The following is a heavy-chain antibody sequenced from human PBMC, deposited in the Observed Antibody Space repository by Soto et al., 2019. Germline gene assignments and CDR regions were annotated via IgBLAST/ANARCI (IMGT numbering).Heavy chain of an antibody. D-gene: IGHD2-21*01. CDR1: GGSITNYY. Sequence: SETLSLTCTVSGGSITNYYWSWIRQPPGKGLEWIGYIYYSGSTNYSPSLKSRVTISVDASKNQFSLNLSSVTPADTAVYYCARSASMSAFDIWGQGTVVTVSS. J-gene: IGHJ3*02. V-gene: IGHV4-59*01. CDR3: ARSASMSAFDI. CDR2: IYYSGST.